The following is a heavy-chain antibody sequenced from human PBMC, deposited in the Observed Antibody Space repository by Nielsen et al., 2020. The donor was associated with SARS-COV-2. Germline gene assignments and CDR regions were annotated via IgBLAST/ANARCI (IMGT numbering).Heavy chain of an antibody. D-gene: IGHD3-16*01. CDR2: ISGDSRDK. Sequence: GESLKISCAASGLSLSDQYMSWIRQAPGKGPEWVSYISGDSRDKIYADSVEGRFTISRDNAEKSLFLQMNSLRVEDTAVYYCASDWGKGRHWGQGTLVTVSP. J-gene: IGHJ4*02. CDR1: GLSLSDQY. CDR3: ASDWGKGRH. V-gene: IGHV3-11*06.